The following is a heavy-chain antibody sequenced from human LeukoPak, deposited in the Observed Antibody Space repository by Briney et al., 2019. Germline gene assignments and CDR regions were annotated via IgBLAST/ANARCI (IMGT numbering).Heavy chain of an antibody. Sequence: KPSETLSLTCSVSGGSISSGDYYWSWIRQPPGKGLEWIGYIYYSGSTYYNPSLKSRVTISVDTSKNQFSLKLSSVTAADTAVYYCARVSGEWAITMIVVVPDAFDIWGQGTMVTVSS. CDR2: IYYSGST. CDR3: ARVSGEWAITMIVVVPDAFDI. D-gene: IGHD3-22*01. CDR1: GGSISSGDYY. V-gene: IGHV4-30-4*01. J-gene: IGHJ3*02.